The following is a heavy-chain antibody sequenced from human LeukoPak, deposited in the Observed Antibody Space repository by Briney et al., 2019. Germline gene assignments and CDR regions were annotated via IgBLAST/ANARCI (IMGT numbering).Heavy chain of an antibody. Sequence: ASVKVSCKASGYTFTSYGISWVRQAPGQGLEWMGWISVYNGNTNYAQKLQGRVTLTTDTSTSTAYMELRSLRSDDTAVYYCARDRRDILTGPQSSDAFDIWGQRTMVTVSS. CDR3: ARDRRDILTGPQSSDAFDI. J-gene: IGHJ3*02. V-gene: IGHV1-18*01. CDR1: GYTFTSYG. CDR2: ISVYNGNT. D-gene: IGHD3-9*01.